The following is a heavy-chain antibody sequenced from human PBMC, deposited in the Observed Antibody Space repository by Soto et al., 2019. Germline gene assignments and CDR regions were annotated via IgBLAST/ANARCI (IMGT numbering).Heavy chain of an antibody. J-gene: IGHJ4*02. CDR2: IYHTGST. V-gene: IGHV4-30-2*01. Sequence: SETLSLTCTVSGDSISSGCYSWSWIRQPPQKGLEWIGYIYHTGSTSYSPSLKSRVTISVDKSKNQFSLILNSVTAADTAIYYCARAHYGPSGYYFASRGQGNLVPVS. D-gene: IGHD3-22*01. CDR1: GDSISSGCYS. CDR3: ARAHYGPSGYYFAS.